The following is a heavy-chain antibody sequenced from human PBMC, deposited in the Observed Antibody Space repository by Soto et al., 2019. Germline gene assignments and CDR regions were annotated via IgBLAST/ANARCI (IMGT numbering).Heavy chain of an antibody. CDR2: IIPIFGTA. V-gene: IGHV1-69*13. D-gene: IGHD3-10*01. J-gene: IGHJ6*02. CDR1: GGTFSSNA. CDR3: ARDKAGRRFGELLGGMEV. Sequence: SVKVSCKASGGTFSSNAISWVRQAPGQGLEWMGGIIPIFGTANYAQKFQGRVTITADESTSTAYMELSSLRSEDTAVYYCARDKAGRRFGELLGGMEVWGQGTTVTVSS.